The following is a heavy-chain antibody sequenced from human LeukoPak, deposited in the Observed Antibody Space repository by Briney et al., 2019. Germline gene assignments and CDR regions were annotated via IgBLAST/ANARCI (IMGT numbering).Heavy chain of an antibody. CDR1: GGTFSSYA. CDR3: ALTVSSSWYGYFQH. CDR2: IIPIFGTA. Sequence: SVKVSCKXSGGTFSSYAISWVRQAPRQGLEWMGRIIPIFGTANYAQKSQGRVTFTTDESTSTAYMELSSLRSEDTAVYYCALTVSSSWYGYFQHWGQGTLVTVSS. V-gene: IGHV1-69*05. J-gene: IGHJ1*01. D-gene: IGHD6-13*01.